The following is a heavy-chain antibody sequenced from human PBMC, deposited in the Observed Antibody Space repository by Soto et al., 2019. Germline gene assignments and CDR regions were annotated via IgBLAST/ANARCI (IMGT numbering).Heavy chain of an antibody. CDR2: INHSGST. CDR1: GGSFSGYY. Sequence: PSATRSLTCAVYGGSFSGYYWSWIRPPPGKGLEWIGEINHSGSTNYNPSLKSRVTISVDTSKNQFSLKLSSVTAADTAVYYCARRVYGDYWYFDLWGRGTLVTVSS. V-gene: IGHV4-34*01. J-gene: IGHJ2*01. D-gene: IGHD4-17*01. CDR3: ARRVYGDYWYFDL.